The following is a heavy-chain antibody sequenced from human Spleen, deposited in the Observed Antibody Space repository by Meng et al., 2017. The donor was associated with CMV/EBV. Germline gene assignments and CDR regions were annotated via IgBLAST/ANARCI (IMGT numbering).Heavy chain of an antibody. CDR1: GFTYSNYA. Sequence: SGFTYSNYAMHWVRQAPGKGLEWVAIISHDGTDKYYSDSVKGRFTIFRDNSKNTLYLQTNSLRAEDTAVYYCASGKYYYDSSQYFDYWGLGSLVTVSS. V-gene: IGHV3-30*04. D-gene: IGHD3-22*01. J-gene: IGHJ4*02. CDR3: ASGKYYYDSSQYFDY. CDR2: ISHDGTDK.